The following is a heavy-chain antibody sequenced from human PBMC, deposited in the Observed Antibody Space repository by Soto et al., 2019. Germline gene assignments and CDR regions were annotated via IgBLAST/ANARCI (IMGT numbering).Heavy chain of an antibody. CDR2: INHSGST. Sequence: PSGTLSLTCAVYGGSFSGEYWSWIRQPPGKGLEWIGEINHSGSTNYNPSLKSRVTISVDTSKNQFSLKLSSVTAADTAVYYCARRRDYYGSGSYYKGSPYGMDVWGQGTLVTVSS. V-gene: IGHV4-34*01. CDR1: GGSFSGEY. J-gene: IGHJ6*02. D-gene: IGHD3-10*01. CDR3: ARRRDYYGSGSYYKGSPYGMDV.